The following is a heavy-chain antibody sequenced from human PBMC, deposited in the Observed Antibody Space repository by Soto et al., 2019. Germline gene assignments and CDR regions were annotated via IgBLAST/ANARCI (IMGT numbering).Heavy chain of an antibody. CDR2: VSYDGNLK. V-gene: IGHV3-30*18. J-gene: IGHJ4*02. D-gene: IGHD2-8*02. CDR3: AKVREGLQLVVALDH. CDR1: GFTLDAYA. Sequence: QVKLEETGGGVVQAGGSVKLSCAASGFTLDAYAIHWVRRTPDKGLEWVAVVSYDGNLKYYADSVRGRFTISRDDSRSTVDLQMTSLIVDDSAVYYCAKVREGLQLVVALDHWGQGALVTVS.